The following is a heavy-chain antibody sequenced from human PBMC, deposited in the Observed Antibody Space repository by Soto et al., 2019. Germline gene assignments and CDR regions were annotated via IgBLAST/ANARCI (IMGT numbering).Heavy chain of an antibody. D-gene: IGHD6-13*01. J-gene: IGHJ6*02. CDR3: ARFGIAAATMNYYGMDV. CDR1: GYSFTSYR. V-gene: IGHV5-51*01. CDR2: IYPGNSDT. Sequence: ETLKTSFKGSGYSFTSYRIGWVRQMTGKGLKWKGIIYPGNSDTRCSPSFQGQVTCSADKSISTAYLQWSSLKASDTAMYYCARFGIAAATMNYYGMDVWGQGTTVTVSS.